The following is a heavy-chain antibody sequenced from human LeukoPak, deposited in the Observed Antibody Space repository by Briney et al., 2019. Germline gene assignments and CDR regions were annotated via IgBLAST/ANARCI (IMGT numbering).Heavy chain of an antibody. D-gene: IGHD2-15*01. Sequence: SETLSLTCAVYGGSFSGYYWSWIRQPPGKGLEWIGEINHSGSTNYNPSLKSRVTISVDTSKNQFSLKLSSVTAADTAVYYCARACSGGSCYLDYWGQGTLVTVSS. V-gene: IGHV4-34*01. CDR2: INHSGST. J-gene: IGHJ4*02. CDR3: ARACSGGSCYLDY. CDR1: GGSFSGYY.